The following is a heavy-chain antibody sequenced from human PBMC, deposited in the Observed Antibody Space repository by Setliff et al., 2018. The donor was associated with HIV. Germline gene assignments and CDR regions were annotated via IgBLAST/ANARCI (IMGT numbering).Heavy chain of an antibody. CDR1: RDSIKNYY. V-gene: IGHV4-59*08. D-gene: IGHD6-19*01. CDR2: IYYSGNT. CDR3: ARSSMAGFDY. Sequence: PSETLSLTCTVSRDSIKNYYWNWIRQPPGKGLEWIGKIYYSGNTFYNSSLKSRVSISVDTSKNQFSLKLSSVTAADTAVYYCARSSMAGFDYWGQGKLVTVSS. J-gene: IGHJ4*02.